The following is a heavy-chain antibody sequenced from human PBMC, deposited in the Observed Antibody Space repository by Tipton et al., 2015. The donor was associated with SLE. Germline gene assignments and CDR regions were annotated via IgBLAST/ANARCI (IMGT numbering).Heavy chain of an antibody. CDR1: GFTVSRNY. CDR2: IYGGGNT. D-gene: IGHD3-3*01. J-gene: IGHJ5*02. V-gene: IGHV3-53*05. Sequence: SLRLSCAASGFTVSRNYMTWVRQAPGKGLEWVSVIYGGGNTYYADSVRGRFTISRDNSQNTMYLQMGSLRAEDMAVYYCARDQAYDFWSGNYGNNWFDTWGQGTLVTVAS. CDR3: ARDQAYDFWSGNYGNNWFDT.